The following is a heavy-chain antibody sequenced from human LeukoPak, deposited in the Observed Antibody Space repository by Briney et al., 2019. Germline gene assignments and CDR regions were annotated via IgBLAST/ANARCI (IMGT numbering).Heavy chain of an antibody. J-gene: IGHJ3*02. CDR1: GFTFSNAW. V-gene: IGHV3-15*01. Sequence: GGSLRLSCAASGFTFSNAWMSWVRQAPGKGLEWDGRIKSKTDGGTTDYAAPVKGRFTISRDDSKNTLDLQMNSLKTEDTAVYYCTIRAFDIWGQGTMVTVSS. CDR2: IKSKTDGGTT. CDR3: TIRAFDI.